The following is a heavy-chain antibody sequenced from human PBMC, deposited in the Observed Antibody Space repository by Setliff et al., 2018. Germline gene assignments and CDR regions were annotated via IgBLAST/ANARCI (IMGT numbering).Heavy chain of an antibody. CDR1: GFTFSTYR. V-gene: IGHV3-33*08. J-gene: IGHJ4*02. CDR2: IWDDGGYK. Sequence: GSLRLSCAASGFTFSTYRMHWVRQAPGKGLEWVAIIWDDGGYKYHADSVKGRFTISRDNSKNTLYLQMNSLRPEDTAVYYCARTCSGSGCYAGLESWGQGTPVTVSS. D-gene: IGHD2-15*01. CDR3: ARTCSGSGCYAGLES.